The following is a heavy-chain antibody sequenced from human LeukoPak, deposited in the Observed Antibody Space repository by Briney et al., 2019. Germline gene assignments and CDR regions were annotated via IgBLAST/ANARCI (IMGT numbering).Heavy chain of an antibody. CDR2: INHSGST. CDR1: GGSFSGYY. V-gene: IGHV4-34*01. CDR3: ARVQAVAETFFDY. Sequence: SETLSLTCAVYGGSFSGYYWSWIRQPPGKGLEWIGEINHSGSTNYNPSLKSRATISVDTSKNQFPLKLSSVTAADTAVYYCARVQAVAETFFDYWGQGTLVTVSS. J-gene: IGHJ4*02. D-gene: IGHD6-19*01.